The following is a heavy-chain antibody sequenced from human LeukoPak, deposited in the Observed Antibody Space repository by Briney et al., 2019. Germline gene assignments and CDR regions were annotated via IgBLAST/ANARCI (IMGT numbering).Heavy chain of an antibody. CDR1: GYSISSGYY. CDR2: IYYSGST. V-gene: IGHV4-61*01. J-gene: IGHJ5*02. D-gene: IGHD5-24*01. Sequence: SETLSLTCAVSGYSISSGYYWGWIRQPPGKGLEWIGYIYYSGSTNYNPSLKSRVTISVDTSKNQFSLKLSSVTAADTAVYYCARQLIAGATGFDPWGQGTLVTVSS. CDR3: ARQLIAGATGFDP.